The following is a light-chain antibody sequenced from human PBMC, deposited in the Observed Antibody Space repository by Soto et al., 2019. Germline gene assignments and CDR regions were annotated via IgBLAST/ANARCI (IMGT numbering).Light chain of an antibody. J-gene: IGKJ3*01. V-gene: IGKV1-5*03. CDR1: QSINTW. Sequence: DIQMTQSPSTLSASVGGRVTITCRASQSINTWLAWYQQKPGKAPKLLIYRASTLESGDPSRFSGSGSGTEFTLTISSLQPDDFSTYYCQHYNTYSGTFGPGTKVDI. CDR3: QHYNTYSGT. CDR2: RAS.